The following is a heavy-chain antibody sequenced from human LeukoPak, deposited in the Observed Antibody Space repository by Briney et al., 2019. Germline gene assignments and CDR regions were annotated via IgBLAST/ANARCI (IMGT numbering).Heavy chain of an antibody. CDR2: INPNSGGT. V-gene: IGHV1-2*02. J-gene: IGHJ4*02. CDR3: ARAADWLSPIDY. D-gene: IGHD3-9*01. Sequence: ASVKVSCKASGYTFTGYYMHWVRQAPGQGLEWMGWINPNSGGTNYAQKFQGRVTMTRDTSISTAYMELSSLRSEDTAVYYCARAADWLSPIDYWGQGTLVTVSS. CDR1: GYTFTGYY.